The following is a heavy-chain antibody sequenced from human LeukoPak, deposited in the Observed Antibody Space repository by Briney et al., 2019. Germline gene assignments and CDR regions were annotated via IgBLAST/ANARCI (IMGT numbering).Heavy chain of an antibody. Sequence: PGGSLRLSCAASGFTFSAYEMNWVRQAPGKGLEWISYITSSGSTIYYADSVKGRFTISRDNAENSLFLQMNSLRAEDTAVYYCARGTLKAAATDFDYWGQGTLVTVSS. D-gene: IGHD6-13*01. CDR2: ITSSGSTI. V-gene: IGHV3-48*03. CDR3: ARGTLKAAATDFDY. CDR1: GFTFSAYE. J-gene: IGHJ4*02.